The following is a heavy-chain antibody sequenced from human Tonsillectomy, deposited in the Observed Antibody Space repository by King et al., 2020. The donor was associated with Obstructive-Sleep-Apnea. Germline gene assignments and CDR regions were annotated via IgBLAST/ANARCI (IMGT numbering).Heavy chain of an antibody. CDR2: ISYDGSNK. V-gene: IGHV3-30*04. J-gene: IGHJ3*02. D-gene: IGHD4-23*01. CDR1: GFTFSSYA. CDR3: ARPSGAYDGNSAYAFDI. Sequence: VQLVESGGGVVQPGRSLRLSCAASGFTFSSYAMHWVRQAPGKGLEWVAVISYDGSNKYYADSVKGRFTISRDNSKNTLYLQMNSLRAEDTAVYYCARPSGAYDGNSAYAFDIWGQGTMVTVSS.